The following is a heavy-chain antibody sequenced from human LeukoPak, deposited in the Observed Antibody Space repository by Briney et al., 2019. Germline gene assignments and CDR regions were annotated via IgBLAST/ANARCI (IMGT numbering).Heavy chain of an antibody. CDR3: ARVPLIAKRSGYFDY. D-gene: IGHD2-21*01. CDR1: RGSISSADYY. CDR2: MYHSGST. J-gene: IGHJ4*02. V-gene: IGHV4-31*03. Sequence: SETLSLTCTVSRGSISSADYYWSWIRQHPGKGLEWIAYMYHSGSTYYNPSLKSRVTISVDTSKNQFSLRLNSVTAADTAVYYCARVPLIAKRSGYFDYWGQGTLVTVSS.